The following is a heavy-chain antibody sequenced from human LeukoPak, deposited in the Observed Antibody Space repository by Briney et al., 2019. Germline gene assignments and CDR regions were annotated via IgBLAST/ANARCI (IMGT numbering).Heavy chain of an antibody. CDR3: ARDSAGDF. CDR2: ISYDGSNK. J-gene: IGHJ4*02. CDR1: GFTFSSYA. Sequence: GGSLRLSCAASGFTFSSYAMHWVRQAPGKGLEWVAVISYDGSNKDYADSVKGRFTISRDNSKNTLYVQMNSLRAEDTAVSYCARDSAGDFWGQGTLVTVSS. D-gene: IGHD6-19*01. V-gene: IGHV3-30-3*01.